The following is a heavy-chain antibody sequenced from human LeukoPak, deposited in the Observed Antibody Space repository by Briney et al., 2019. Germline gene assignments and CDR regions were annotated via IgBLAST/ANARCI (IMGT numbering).Heavy chain of an antibody. Sequence: SETLSLTCAVYGGSFSGYYWSWIRQPPGKGLEWIGEINHSGSTNYNPSLKSRVTISVDTSKNQFSLELSSVTAADTAVYYCARGYCSSTSCYASYYYGMDVWGQGTTVTVSS. CDR2: INHSGST. CDR1: GGSFSGYY. D-gene: IGHD2-2*01. J-gene: IGHJ6*02. CDR3: ARGYCSSTSCYASYYYGMDV. V-gene: IGHV4-34*01.